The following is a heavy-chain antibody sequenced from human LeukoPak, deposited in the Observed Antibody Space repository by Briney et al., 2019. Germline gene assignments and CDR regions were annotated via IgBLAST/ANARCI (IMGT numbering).Heavy chain of an antibody. V-gene: IGHV3-23*01. CDR1: GFTFSSYA. CDR2: ISGSGGST. J-gene: IGHJ4*02. Sequence: GGSLRLSCSASGFTFSSYAMHWVRQAPGKGLEWVSAISGSGGSTYYADSVKGRFTISRDNSKNTLYLQMNSLRAEDTAVYYCAKGIYSGYDSPFDYWGQGTLVTVSS. D-gene: IGHD5-12*01. CDR3: AKGIYSGYDSPFDY.